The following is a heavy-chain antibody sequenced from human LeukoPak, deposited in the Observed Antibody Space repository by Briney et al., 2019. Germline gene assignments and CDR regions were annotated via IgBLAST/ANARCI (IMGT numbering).Heavy chain of an antibody. CDR3: AKQEYYYDNSGYDY. CDR1: EFTFSNYA. D-gene: IGHD3-22*01. V-gene: IGHV3-23*01. CDR2: VSGSDSST. Sequence: GESLRLSCAASEFTFSNYAMSWVRQAPGKGLEWVSAVSGSDSSTYYADSVKGRFTISRDNSKNTLYLQMNSLRAEDTAIYYCAKQEYYYDNSGYDYWGQGTLVTVSS. J-gene: IGHJ4*02.